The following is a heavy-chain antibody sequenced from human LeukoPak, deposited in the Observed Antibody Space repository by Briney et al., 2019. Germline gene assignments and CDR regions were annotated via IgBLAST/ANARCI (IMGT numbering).Heavy chain of an antibody. V-gene: IGHV4-34*01. CDR1: GGSFSGYY. J-gene: IGHJ4*02. CDR2: INHSGST. Sequence: SETLSLTCAVYGGSFSGYYGSWIRQPPGTGLEWIGEINHSGSTNYNPSLKSRVTISVDTSKNQFSLTLSSVTAADTAVYYCARLGGPPPHGPRVVVPAAISFDYWGQGTLVTVSS. D-gene: IGHD2-2*01. CDR3: ARLGGPPPHGPRVVVPAAISFDY.